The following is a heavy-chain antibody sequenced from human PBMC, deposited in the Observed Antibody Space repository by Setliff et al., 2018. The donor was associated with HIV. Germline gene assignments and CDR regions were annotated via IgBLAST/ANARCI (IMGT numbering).Heavy chain of an antibody. D-gene: IGHD1-20*01. Sequence: PGGSLRLSCAASGFTFANAWMNWFRQAPGKGLEWVGRIQSKIERGKTDYAAPFKGRFTISRDDAENSLFLQMSSLRAEDTAVYYCARDYTATFWEYNWLDPWGQGTLVTVSS. V-gene: IGHV3-15*01. CDR2: IQSKIERGKT. CDR3: ARDYTATFWEYNWLDP. J-gene: IGHJ5*02. CDR1: GFTFANAW.